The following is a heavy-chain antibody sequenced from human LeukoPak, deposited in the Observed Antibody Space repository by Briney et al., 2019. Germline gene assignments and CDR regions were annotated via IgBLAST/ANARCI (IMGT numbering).Heavy chain of an antibody. J-gene: IGHJ4*02. V-gene: IGHV4-4*07. Sequence: SETLSLTCIVSDGSISTYYWSWFRQPAGKGLEWIGRIYSTGNTNYNPSLKSRVTMSVDTSKNQFSLELNSVTAADTAVYYCAREGGYNTYYFDYWGPGTLVTVSS. CDR3: AREGGYNTYYFDY. D-gene: IGHD5-24*01. CDR2: IYSTGNT. CDR1: DGSISTYY.